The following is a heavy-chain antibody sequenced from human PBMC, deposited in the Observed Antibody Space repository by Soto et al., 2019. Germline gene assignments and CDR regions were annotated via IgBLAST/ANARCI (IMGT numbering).Heavy chain of an antibody. D-gene: IGHD3-3*01. Sequence: SVKVSCKASGGTFSSYTISWVRQAPGQGLEWMGRIIPILGIANYAQKFQGRVTITADKSTSTAYMELSSLRSEDTAVYYCARDRGRDYDFWSGYPIWGQGTMVTVS. J-gene: IGHJ3*02. V-gene: IGHV1-69*04. CDR2: IIPILGIA. CDR1: GGTFSSYT. CDR3: ARDRGRDYDFWSGYPI.